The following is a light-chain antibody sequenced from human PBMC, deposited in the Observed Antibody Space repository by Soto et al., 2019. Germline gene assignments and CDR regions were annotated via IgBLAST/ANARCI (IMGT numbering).Light chain of an antibody. V-gene: IGLV2-8*01. CDR2: EVN. CDR1: SSDVGGYNC. J-gene: IGLJ1*01. Sequence: QSALTQPPSASGSPGQSVTISCTRTSSDVGGYNCVSWYQQHPGKVPKLMISEVNKRPSGVPDRFSGSKSGNTASLTVSGLQAEDEADYYCSSCGDNNIYVFGTGTKVTVL. CDR3: SSCGDNNIYV.